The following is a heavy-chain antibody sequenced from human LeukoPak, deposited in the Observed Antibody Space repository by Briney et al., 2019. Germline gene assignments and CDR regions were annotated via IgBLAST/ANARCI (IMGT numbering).Heavy chain of an antibody. CDR3: ARGGRWRRVAFDI. D-gene: IGHD2-21*02. Sequence: PSETLSLTCAVYGGSFSGYYWSWIRQPPGKGLEWIGEINHSGSTNYNPSLKSRVTISVDTSKHQFSLKLSSVTAADAAVYYCARGGRWRRVAFDIWGQGTMVTVSS. J-gene: IGHJ3*02. V-gene: IGHV4-34*01. CDR1: GGSFSGYY. CDR2: INHSGST.